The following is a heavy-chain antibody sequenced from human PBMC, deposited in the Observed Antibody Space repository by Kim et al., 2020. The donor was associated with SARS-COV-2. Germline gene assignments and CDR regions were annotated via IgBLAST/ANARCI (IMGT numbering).Heavy chain of an antibody. V-gene: IGHV3-33*06. D-gene: IGHD2-21*01. CDR3: AKVGGDDAFDI. J-gene: IGHJ3*02. Sequence: KYYADSVKGRFTISRDNSKNTLYLQMNSLRAEDTAVYYCAKVGGDDAFDIWGQGTMVTVSS. CDR2: K.